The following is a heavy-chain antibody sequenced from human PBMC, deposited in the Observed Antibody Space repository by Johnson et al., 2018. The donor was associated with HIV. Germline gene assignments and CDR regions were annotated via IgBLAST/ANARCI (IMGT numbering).Heavy chain of an antibody. J-gene: IGHJ3*02. CDR2: ISYDGSNK. Sequence: QVQLVESGGSLVQPGGSLRLSCAASGFMFSNYYMSWIRKAQGKGLEWVAVISYDGSNKYYEDSVKGRFTISRDNSKNTLYLQMNSLRAEDTAVYYCASPRAVAGGGAFDIWGQGTMVTVSS. D-gene: IGHD6-19*01. CDR1: GFMFSNYY. V-gene: IGHV3-30*03. CDR3: ASPRAVAGGGAFDI.